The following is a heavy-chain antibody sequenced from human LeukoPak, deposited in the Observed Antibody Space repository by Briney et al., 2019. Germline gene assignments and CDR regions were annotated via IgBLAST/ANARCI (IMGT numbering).Heavy chain of an antibody. J-gene: IGHJ4*02. CDR2: IRYDGSNK. V-gene: IGHV3-30*02. D-gene: IGHD2-2*01. CDR3: ATAPYCSSTSCSDY. CDR1: GFTFSSYG. Sequence: GGSLRLSCAASGFTFSSYGMHWVRQAPGKGLEWVAFIRYDGSNKYYADSVKGRFTISRDNSKNTLYLQMNSLRAEDTAVYYCATAPYCSSTSCSDYWGQGTLVTVSS.